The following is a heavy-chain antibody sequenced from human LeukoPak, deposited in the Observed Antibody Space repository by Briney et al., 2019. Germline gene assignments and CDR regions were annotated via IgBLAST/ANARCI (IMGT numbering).Heavy chain of an antibody. Sequence: GGSLRLSCAASGFTFSSTWMSWVRQAPGKGLEWVGRIKRNIDGGTTDYAAPVNGRFTISRDNSKNTLYLQMNSLRAEDTAVYYCARAESYGYGFDYWGQGTLVTVSS. V-gene: IGHV3-15*01. J-gene: IGHJ4*02. CDR2: IKRNIDGGTT. D-gene: IGHD5-18*01. CDR3: ARAESYGYGFDY. CDR1: GFTFSSTW.